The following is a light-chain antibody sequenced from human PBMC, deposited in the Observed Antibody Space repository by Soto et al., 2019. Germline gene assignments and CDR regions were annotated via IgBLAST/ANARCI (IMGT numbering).Light chain of an antibody. CDR2: GNS. V-gene: IGLV1-40*01. CDR3: QSYDSSLRYV. Sequence: QSVLTQPPSVSGAPGQRVTISCTGSSSNIGAGYDVHWYQQLPGTAPKLLIYGNSNRPSGVPDRVSGSKSGTSASLAITGLQAEDEADYYCQSYDSSLRYVFGTGTKVTVL. CDR1: SSNIGAGYD. J-gene: IGLJ1*01.